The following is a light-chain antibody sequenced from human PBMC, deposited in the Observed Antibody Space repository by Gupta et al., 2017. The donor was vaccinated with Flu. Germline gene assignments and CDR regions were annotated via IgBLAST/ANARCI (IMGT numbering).Light chain of an antibody. CDR2: EVN. CDR1: SSDVGAYGF. J-gene: IGLJ3*02. Sequence: QSSLTQPASVSASPGPSITISCTGTSSDVGAYGFVSWYQQHPGKVPKLINYEVNKRPSGVSSRSSGSVSGTTASMTISGLQAEDDAYYYCCSYTSASTGVFGGGTKVTVL. V-gene: IGLV2-14*01. CDR3: CSYTSASTGV.